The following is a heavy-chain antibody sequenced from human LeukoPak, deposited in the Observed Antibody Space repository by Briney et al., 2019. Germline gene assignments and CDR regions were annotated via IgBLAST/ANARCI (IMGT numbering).Heavy chain of an antibody. V-gene: IGHV3-48*01. CDR1: GFAVNTYD. J-gene: IGHJ4*02. D-gene: IGHD5/OR15-5a*01. Sequence: GGPLRLSCAASGFAVNTYDMHWVRQAPGEGPQWIAYFGISGTIYYADSVRGRFTISRDSAENSLYLQMNGLRVDDTAIYYCAGYGVYPYWGQGTPVTVSS. CDR2: FGISGTI. CDR3: AGYGVYPY.